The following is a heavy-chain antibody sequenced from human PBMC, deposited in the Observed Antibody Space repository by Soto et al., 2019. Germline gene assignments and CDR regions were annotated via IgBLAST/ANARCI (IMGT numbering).Heavy chain of an antibody. V-gene: IGHV3-21*01. CDR1: GFTFSSYS. J-gene: IGHJ4*02. Sequence: GGSLRLSCAASGFTFSSYSMNWVRQAPGKGLEWVSSISSSSSYIYYADSVKGRFTISRDNAKNSLYLQMNSLRAEDTAVYYCARALEGDGYSVDYWGQGTLVTVSS. CDR2: ISSSSSYI. CDR3: ARALEGDGYSVDY. D-gene: IGHD5-18*01.